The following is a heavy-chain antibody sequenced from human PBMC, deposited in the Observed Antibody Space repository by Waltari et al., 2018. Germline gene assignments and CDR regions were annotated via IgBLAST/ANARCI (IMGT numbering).Heavy chain of an antibody. V-gene: IGHV1-18*01. CDR2: ISAYNGNT. CDR1: GYTFTRYG. CDR3: ARDGGTTSPYYYYYMDV. D-gene: IGHD4-17*01. Sequence: QVQLVQSGAEVKKPGASVKVSCKASGYTFTRYGISWVRQAPGQGLEWMGWISAYNGNTNYAQKRQGRVTMTTDTSTSTAYMELRGLRSDDTAVYYCARDGGTTSPYYYYYMDVWGKGTTVTVSS. J-gene: IGHJ6*03.